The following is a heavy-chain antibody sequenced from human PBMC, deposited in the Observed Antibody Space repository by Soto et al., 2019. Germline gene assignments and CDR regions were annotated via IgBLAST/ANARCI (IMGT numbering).Heavy chain of an antibody. CDR3: AKGHYYDNVGNWVANQAFDS. CDR2: ISGGGTGT. J-gene: IGHJ4*02. D-gene: IGHD3-22*01. V-gene: IGHV3-23*01. CDR1: GFSFNNYA. Sequence: EVQLLQSEGGVVQPGGSLRLSCAVSGFSFNNYAMNWVRLAPGKGLEWVSSISGGGTGTYSADAVRGRFTISSDKSRNTVYLQMSSLRAEDTAVYYCAKGHYYDNVGNWVANQAFDSWGQGSLVTVSS.